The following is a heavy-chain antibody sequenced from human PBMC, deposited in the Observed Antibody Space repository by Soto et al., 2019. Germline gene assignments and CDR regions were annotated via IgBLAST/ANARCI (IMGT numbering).Heavy chain of an antibody. J-gene: IGHJ3*02. CDR2: VKGDGSDT. CDR1: GFTFSSYW. Sequence: GGSLRLSFAASGFTFSSYWMHRVRQAPGKGPVWVSRVKGDGSDTTYADSVKGRFTISRDNTKHTLNLQMNSLRPEDTAVYYCARAQWLADDAFDIWGHGTMVTVS. CDR3: ARAQWLADDAFDI. V-gene: IGHV3-74*01. D-gene: IGHD6-19*01.